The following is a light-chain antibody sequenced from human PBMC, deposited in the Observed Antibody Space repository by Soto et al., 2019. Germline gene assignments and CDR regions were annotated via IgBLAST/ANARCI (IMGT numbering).Light chain of an antibody. CDR3: CSYAGSNTPVV. CDR2: EGS. V-gene: IGLV2-23*01. Sequence: QSVLTQPASVSGSPGQSITISCTGTSSDVGSYNLVSWFQQHPGKAPKFMIYEGSKRPSGVSNRFSGSKSGNTASLTISGLQAEDEADYYCCSYAGSNTPVVFGGGTKLTVL. CDR1: SSDVGSYNL. J-gene: IGLJ2*01.